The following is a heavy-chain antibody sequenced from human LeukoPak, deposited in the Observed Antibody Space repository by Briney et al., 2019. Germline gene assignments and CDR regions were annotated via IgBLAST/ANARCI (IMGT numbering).Heavy chain of an antibody. V-gene: IGHV3-30*02. J-gene: IGHJ3*02. CDR1: GFTFSTYA. Sequence: AGGSLRLSCAASGFTFSTYAISWVRQAPGKGLEWVAFIRSDGSNKYYADSVKGRFTISRDNSKLYLQMNSLRAEDTAVYYCARGYFHCSGGSCYFDAFDIWGQGTMVTVSS. CDR2: IRSDGSNK. D-gene: IGHD2-15*01. CDR3: ARGYFHCSGGSCYFDAFDI.